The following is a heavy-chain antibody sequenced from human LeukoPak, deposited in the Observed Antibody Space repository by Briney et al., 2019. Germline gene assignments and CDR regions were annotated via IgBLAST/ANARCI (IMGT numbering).Heavy chain of an antibody. Sequence: SAKVSCKASGGTFSSYAISWVRQAPGQGLEWMGGIIPIFGTANYAQKFQGRVTITTDESTSTAYMELRSLRSDDTAVYYCARWPYKEVFDYWGQGTLVTVSS. CDR3: ARWPYKEVFDY. CDR1: GGTFSSYA. D-gene: IGHD1-14*01. J-gene: IGHJ4*02. V-gene: IGHV1-69*05. CDR2: IIPIFGTA.